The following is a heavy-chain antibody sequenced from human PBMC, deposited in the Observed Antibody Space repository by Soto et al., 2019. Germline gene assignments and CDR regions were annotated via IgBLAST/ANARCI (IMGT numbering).Heavy chain of an antibody. CDR3: AKDVGGYSGYAFDY. Sequence: EVQLLESGGGLVQPGGSLRLSCAASGFTFSGYAMSWVRQAPGKGLEWVSTINTSGGSTYYADSVRGRFTISRDNSKNTLYLQMNSLRAEDTAVYYCAKDVGGYSGYAFDYWGQGTLVTVSS. CDR1: GFTFSGYA. V-gene: IGHV3-23*01. J-gene: IGHJ4*02. D-gene: IGHD5-12*01. CDR2: INTSGGST.